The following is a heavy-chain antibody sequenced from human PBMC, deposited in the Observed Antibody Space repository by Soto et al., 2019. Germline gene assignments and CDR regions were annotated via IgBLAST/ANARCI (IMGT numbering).Heavy chain of an antibody. CDR1: GFTFSNYA. V-gene: IGHV3-23*01. Sequence: PGGSLRLSCAASGFTFSNYAMNWVRQAPGKGLEWVSAITGRGDSTYYADSVKGRFTISRDNSKNTLYLQMNSLRAEDTAVHYCAKVRPYYDNWGQGTLVTVSS. J-gene: IGHJ4*02. CDR2: ITGRGDST. D-gene: IGHD3-22*01. CDR3: AKVRPYYDN.